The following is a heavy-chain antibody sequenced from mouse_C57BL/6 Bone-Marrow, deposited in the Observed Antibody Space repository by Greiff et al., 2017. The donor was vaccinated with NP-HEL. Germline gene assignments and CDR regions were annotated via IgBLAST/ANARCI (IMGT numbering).Heavy chain of an antibody. V-gene: IGHV1-15*01. J-gene: IGHJ3*01. CDR2: IDPETGGT. CDR3: TRYLYYYGSSYGFAY. CDR1: GYTFTDYE. D-gene: IGHD1-1*01. Sequence: QVQLQQSGAELVRPGASVTLSCKASGYTFTDYEMHWVKQTPVHGLEWIGAIDPETGGTAYNQKFKGTATLTADKSSSTAYMELLSLTSDDSAVYYCTRYLYYYGSSYGFAYWGQGTLVTVSA.